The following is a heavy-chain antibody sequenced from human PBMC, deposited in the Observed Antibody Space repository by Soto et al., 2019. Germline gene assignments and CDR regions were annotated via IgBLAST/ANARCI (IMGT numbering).Heavy chain of an antibody. CDR1: GGSVSSGSYY. V-gene: IGHV4-61*01. D-gene: IGHD3-3*01. CDR2: IYYSGST. Sequence: QVQLQESGPGLVKPSETLSLTCTVSGGSVSSGSYYWSWIRQPPGKGLEWIGYIYYSGSTNYNPSLKSRVTISVDTSKNQFSLKLSSVTAADTAVYYCARGLTFTIFGVVINNWFDPWGQGTLVTVSS. CDR3: ARGLTFTIFGVVINNWFDP. J-gene: IGHJ5*02.